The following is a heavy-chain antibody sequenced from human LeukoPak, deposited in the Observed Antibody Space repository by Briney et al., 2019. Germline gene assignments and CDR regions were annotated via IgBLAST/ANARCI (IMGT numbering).Heavy chain of an antibody. V-gene: IGHV3-23*01. CDR3: AKGGTGYCSSTSCLYFFDY. D-gene: IGHD2-2*01. CDR1: GFTFSHYA. Sequence: GGSLRLSCAASGFTFSHYAMSWVRQAPGKGLEWVSTITADSTYYADSVKGWFTISRDNSKNTLYLQMNSLRAEDTAVYYCAKGGTGYCSSTSCLYFFDYWGQGTLVTVSS. CDR2: ITADST. J-gene: IGHJ4*02.